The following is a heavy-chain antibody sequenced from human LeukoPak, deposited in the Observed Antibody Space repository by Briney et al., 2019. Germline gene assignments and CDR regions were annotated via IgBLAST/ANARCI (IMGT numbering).Heavy chain of an antibody. J-gene: IGHJ5*02. D-gene: IGHD6-13*01. CDR1: GDSLTSHS. CDR2: IYSSGST. V-gene: IGHV4-59*11. Sequence: SETLSLTCTVSGDSLTSHSWSWIRQPPGKGLEWIGYIYSSGSTNYNPSLKSRVTISLGTSKNQFSLKLSFVTAADTAVYYCARGVAAPGTGGLSWFDPWGQGTLVTVSS. CDR3: ARGVAAPGTGGLSWFDP.